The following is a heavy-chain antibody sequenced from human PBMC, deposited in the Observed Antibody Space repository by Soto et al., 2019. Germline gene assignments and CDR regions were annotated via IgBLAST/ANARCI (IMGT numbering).Heavy chain of an antibody. CDR3: VRSNSEAGWGQFDY. D-gene: IGHD3-16*01. Sequence: QVQLVGSGGGVVQPGTSLRLSCAASGFTFSIYAMHWVRQAPEKGLEWVAVISSAGTNKNHADSVRGRFSISRDNSNNKLHLQMDNMRVDDTAVYYCVRSNSEAGWGQFDYWGQGTLVTVSS. V-gene: IGHV3-30-3*01. J-gene: IGHJ4*02. CDR1: GFTFSIYA. CDR2: ISSAGTNK.